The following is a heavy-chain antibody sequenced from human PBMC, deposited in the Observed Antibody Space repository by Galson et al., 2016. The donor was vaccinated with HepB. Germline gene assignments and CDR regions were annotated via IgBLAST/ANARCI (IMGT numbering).Heavy chain of an antibody. V-gene: IGHV4-61*02. CDR1: GGSLSSASHY. Sequence: TLSLTCTVSGGSLSSASHYWSWIRQPAGKGLEWIGRIYTSGRTDYNPSLKSRVTISGDTSKNHFSLNLSSVTAADTAVYYCARDPPYSGKGREFYFDLWGRGTLVAVSS. CDR2: IYTSGRT. CDR3: ARDPPYSGKGREFYFDL. D-gene: IGHD3-10*01. J-gene: IGHJ2*01.